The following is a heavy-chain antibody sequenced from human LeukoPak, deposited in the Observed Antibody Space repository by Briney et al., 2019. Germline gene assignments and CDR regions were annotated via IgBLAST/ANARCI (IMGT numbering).Heavy chain of an antibody. D-gene: IGHD3-10*01. Sequence: SETLSLTCTVSGGSISSSSYYWGWIRQPPGKGLEWIGSIYYSGSTYYNPSLKSRVTISVDTSKNQFSLKLSSVTAADTAVYYCARDANYYGSGRENWFDPWGQGTLVTVSS. CDR2: IYYSGST. J-gene: IGHJ5*02. V-gene: IGHV4-39*07. CDR1: GGSISSSSYY. CDR3: ARDANYYGSGRENWFDP.